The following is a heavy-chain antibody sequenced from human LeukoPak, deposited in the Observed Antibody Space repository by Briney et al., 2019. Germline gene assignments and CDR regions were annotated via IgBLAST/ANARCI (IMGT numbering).Heavy chain of an antibody. V-gene: IGHV3-13*01. CDR1: GFTFSSYD. Sequence: GGSLRLSCAASGFTFSSYDMRWVRQATGKGLEWVSAIGTAGDTYYPGSVKGRFTISRENAKNSSYLQMNSLRAGDTAVYYCARAAYDSSGYMFDPWGQGTLVTVSS. CDR2: IGTAGDT. CDR3: ARAAYDSSGYMFDP. J-gene: IGHJ5*02. D-gene: IGHD3-22*01.